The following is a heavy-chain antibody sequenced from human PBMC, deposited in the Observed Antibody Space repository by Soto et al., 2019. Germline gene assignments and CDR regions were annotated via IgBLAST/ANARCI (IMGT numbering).Heavy chain of an antibody. Sequence: SVKVSCKASGGTFSSYAISWVRQAPGQGLEWMGGIIPIFGTANYAQKFQGRVTITADESTSTAYMELSSLRSEDTAVYYCASSYYDSSGYYYNFDYWGQGTLVTVSS. D-gene: IGHD3-22*01. CDR2: IIPIFGTA. J-gene: IGHJ4*02. CDR3: ASSYYDSSGYYYNFDY. V-gene: IGHV1-69*13. CDR1: GGTFSSYA.